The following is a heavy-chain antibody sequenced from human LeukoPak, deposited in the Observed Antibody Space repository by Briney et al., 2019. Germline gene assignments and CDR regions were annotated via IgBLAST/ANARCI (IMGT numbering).Heavy chain of an antibody. CDR1: GVSISNSLYY. J-gene: IGHJ3*02. D-gene: IGHD3-22*01. CDR2: LFPSGGT. Sequence: PSQTLSLTCTVSGVSISNSLYYWTWIPQPAGGGLEWIGRLFPSGGTNYNPSLKSRVTISVDTSKNQFSLKLSSVTAADTAVYYCARDGRDYDSSGQLNAFDIWGQGTMATVSS. CDR3: ARDGRDYDSSGQLNAFDI. V-gene: IGHV4-61*02.